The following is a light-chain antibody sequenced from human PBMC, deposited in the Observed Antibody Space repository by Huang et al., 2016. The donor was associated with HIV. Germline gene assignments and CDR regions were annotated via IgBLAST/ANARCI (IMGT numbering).Light chain of an antibody. V-gene: IGKV1-12*01. CDR3: QQANSFPELS. CDR2: AAS. Sequence: DIQMTQSPSSVSASVGDRVTITCRAGQGISDWLAWYQQKPGKAPTLLIYAASNLQSGAPSRFSGSGSGTFFTLTISSLQPEDSATYYCQQANSFPELSFGGGTRVEI. CDR1: QGISDW. J-gene: IGKJ4*01.